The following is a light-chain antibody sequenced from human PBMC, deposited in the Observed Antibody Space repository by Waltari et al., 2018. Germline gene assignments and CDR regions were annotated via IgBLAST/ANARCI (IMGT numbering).Light chain of an antibody. V-gene: IGLV2-11*01. CDR1: SRDGGGYTF. CDR2: DVN. J-gene: IGLJ2*01. CDR3: CSYAGSYTLI. Sequence: QSPLTQPPPVSGSPGQSVTISCTGTSRDGGGYTFVSWYQHHPGKAPKVLIYDVNERPSGVPDRFSGSKSGNTASLTISGLQPEDEADYYCCSYAGSYTLIFGGGTKLTVL.